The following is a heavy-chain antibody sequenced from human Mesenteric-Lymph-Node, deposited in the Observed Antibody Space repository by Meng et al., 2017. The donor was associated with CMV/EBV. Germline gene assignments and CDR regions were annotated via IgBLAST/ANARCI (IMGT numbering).Heavy chain of an antibody. Sequence: GESLKISCAASGFTFSSYAMSWVRQAPGKGLEWVALILYDGSRQFYPDSVKGRFTISRDNSKSTLYLHMNSLRPDDTAVYYCAKDRGAGAASFDYWGQGTLVTVSS. J-gene: IGHJ4*02. CDR2: ILYDGSRQ. CDR3: AKDRGAGAASFDY. V-gene: IGHV3-30*04. CDR1: GFTFSSYA. D-gene: IGHD6-13*01.